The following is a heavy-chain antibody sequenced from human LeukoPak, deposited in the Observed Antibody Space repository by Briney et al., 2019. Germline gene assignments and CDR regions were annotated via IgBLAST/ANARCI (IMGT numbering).Heavy chain of an antibody. D-gene: IGHD3-22*01. Sequence: SETLSLTCTVSGDSISGNFWSWIRQPPGKGLEWIGYIYYTGTTNYNPSLKSRVTISVDTSKNQFSLKLSSVTAADTAVYYCASYDSSGYSNYWGQGTLVTVSS. CDR3: ASYDSSGYSNY. CDR2: IYYTGTT. V-gene: IGHV4-59*01. CDR1: GDSISGNF. J-gene: IGHJ4*02.